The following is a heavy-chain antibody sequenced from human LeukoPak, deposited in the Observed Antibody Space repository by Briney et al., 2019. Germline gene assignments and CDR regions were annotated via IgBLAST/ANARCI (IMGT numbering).Heavy chain of an antibody. Sequence: GASVKVSCKASGYTFPSFGTHWLRQAPGQGLAWMGCISGYNGNTNYAQKLQGRVTMTTDTSTSTAYMELRSLRSDDTAVYYCARGRYFFGSGSYYPEGMDVWGQGTTVTVSS. V-gene: IGHV1-18*01. D-gene: IGHD3-10*01. CDR2: ISGYNGNT. J-gene: IGHJ6*02. CDR1: GYTFPSFG. CDR3: ARGRYFFGSGSYYPEGMDV.